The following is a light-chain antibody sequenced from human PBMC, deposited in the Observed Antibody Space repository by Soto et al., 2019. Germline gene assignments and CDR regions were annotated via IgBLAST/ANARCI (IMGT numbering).Light chain of an antibody. CDR3: QQFNSYPLT. CDR1: QGIASY. Sequence: EIQMTQSPATLSVSKGERVTITCRASQGIASYLAWYQQKPGQAPNLLIYAASTLQSGVPSRFSGSGSGTDFTLTISSLQPEDFATYYCQQFNSYPLTFGGGSKVDI. V-gene: IGKV1-9*01. CDR2: AAS. J-gene: IGKJ4*01.